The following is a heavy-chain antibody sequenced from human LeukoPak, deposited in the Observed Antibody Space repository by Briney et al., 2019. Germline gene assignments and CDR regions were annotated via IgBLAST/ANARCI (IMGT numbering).Heavy chain of an antibody. Sequence: GGSLRLSCAASGFTFSSNGMHWVRQAPGKGLEWVALIWYDGSNKFYADSVKGRFTISRDNSKNTLYLQMNSLRAEDTAVYYCAKQYYYDSSGYYGPSDYWGQGTLVTVSS. D-gene: IGHD3-22*01. CDR2: IWYDGSNK. V-gene: IGHV3-33*06. CDR3: AKQYYYDSSGYYGPSDY. J-gene: IGHJ4*02. CDR1: GFTFSSNG.